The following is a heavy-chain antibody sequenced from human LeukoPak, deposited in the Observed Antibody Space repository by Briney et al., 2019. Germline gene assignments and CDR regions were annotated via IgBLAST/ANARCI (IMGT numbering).Heavy chain of an antibody. Sequence: GGSLRLSCAASGFTFSSYAMSWVRQAPGKGLEWVSAISGSGGSTYYADSVKGRFTISRDNAKNSLYLQMNSLRAEDTAVYYCARSSRGYSSYFDYWGQGTLVTVSS. V-gene: IGHV3-23*01. CDR3: ARSSRGYSSYFDY. D-gene: IGHD5-18*01. CDR1: GFTFSSYA. CDR2: ISGSGGST. J-gene: IGHJ4*02.